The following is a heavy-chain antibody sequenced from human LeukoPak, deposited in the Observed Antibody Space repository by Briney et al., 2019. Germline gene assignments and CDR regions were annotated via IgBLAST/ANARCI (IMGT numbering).Heavy chain of an antibody. CDR3: AKDVSWNWFDP. J-gene: IGHJ5*02. V-gene: IGHV3-30*18. CDR1: GFTFSTYA. CDR2: ISYDGSNK. Sequence: GGSLRLSCAASGFTFSTYAMHWVRQAPGKGLEWVAVISYDGSNKYYADSVKGRFTISRDNSRNTLYLQMNTLRAEDTAVYYCAKDVSWNWFDPWGQGTLVTVSS.